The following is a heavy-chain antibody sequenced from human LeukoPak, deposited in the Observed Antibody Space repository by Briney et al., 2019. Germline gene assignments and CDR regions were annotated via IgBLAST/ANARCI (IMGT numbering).Heavy chain of an antibody. J-gene: IGHJ3*02. CDR2: IIPIFGTA. V-gene: IGHV1-69*05. CDR1: GGTFSSYA. CDR3: ARGGPLAAFDI. D-gene: IGHD3-10*01. Sequence: SVKVSCKGSGGTFSSYAISWVRQAPGQGLEWMGRIIPIFGTANYAQKFQGRVTITTDESTSTAYMELSSLRSEDTAVYYCARGGPLAAFDIWGQGTMVTVSS.